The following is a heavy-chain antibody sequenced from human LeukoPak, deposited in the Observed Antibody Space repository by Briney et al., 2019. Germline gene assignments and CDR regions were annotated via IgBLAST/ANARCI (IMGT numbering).Heavy chain of an antibody. D-gene: IGHD6-19*01. CDR2: ISGSGGST. CDR3: AKVAIYGSGRVLEYGYFDY. Sequence: GGSLRLSCAASGFTFSSYAMRWVRQAPGKGLEWVSAISGSGGSTYYADSVKGRFTISRDNSKNTLYLQMNSLRAEDTAVYYCAKVAIYGSGRVLEYGYFDYWGQGTLVTVSS. CDR1: GFTFSSYA. V-gene: IGHV3-23*01. J-gene: IGHJ4*02.